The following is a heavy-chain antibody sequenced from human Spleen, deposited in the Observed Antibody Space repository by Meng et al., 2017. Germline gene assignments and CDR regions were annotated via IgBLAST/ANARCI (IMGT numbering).Heavy chain of an antibody. CDR1: GFIFSNYE. Sequence: GESLKISCAASGFIFSNYEMNWVRQAPGKGLEWVSSISSSSSYIYYADSVKGRFTISRDNAKKSLYLQMNSLRAEDTAVYFCARGVGSGSYLPQDWGQGTLVTVSS. J-gene: IGHJ1*01. CDR3: ARGVGSGSYLPQD. V-gene: IGHV3-21*01. D-gene: IGHD3-10*01. CDR2: ISSSSSYI.